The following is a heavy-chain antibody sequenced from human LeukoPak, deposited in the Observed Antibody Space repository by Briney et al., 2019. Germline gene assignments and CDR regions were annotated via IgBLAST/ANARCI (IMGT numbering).Heavy chain of an antibody. CDR3: ARDFGELFGMDV. J-gene: IGHJ6*04. CDR2: INPNTGGT. D-gene: IGHD3-10*01. CDR1: GYTFTGYY. Sequence: GASVNVSCTASGYTFTGYYMHWVRQAPGQGLEWMGWINPNTGGTNYAQTFQGRVTMTRDTSISTAYMELSRLRSDDTAVYYCARDFGELFGMDVWGKGTTVTVSS. V-gene: IGHV1-2*02.